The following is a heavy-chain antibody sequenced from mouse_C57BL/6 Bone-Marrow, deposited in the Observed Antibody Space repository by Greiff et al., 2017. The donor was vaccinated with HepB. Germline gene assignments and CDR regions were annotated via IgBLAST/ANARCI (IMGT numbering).Heavy chain of an antibody. Sequence: VQLQQPGAELVKPGASVKLSCTASGFNIKNTYMHWVKQRPEQGLEWIGRIDPANGNTKYAPKFQGKATITADTSSNTAYLQLSSLTSEDTAIYYCASCYYYGSSYRYFDYWGQGTTLTVSS. CDR2: IDPANGNT. V-gene: IGHV14-3*01. CDR3: ASCYYYGSSYRYFDY. CDR1: GFNIKNTY. D-gene: IGHD1-1*01. J-gene: IGHJ2*01.